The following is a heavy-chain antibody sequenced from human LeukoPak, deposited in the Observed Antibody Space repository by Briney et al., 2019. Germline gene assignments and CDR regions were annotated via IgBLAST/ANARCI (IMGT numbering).Heavy chain of an antibody. CDR1: GLTFSSYS. J-gene: IGHJ3*01. Sequence: GSLRLSCTASGLTFSSYSMNWVRQAPGKGLEWIGYIFSSGSTIYNPSLKSRLTISVDTSKNQFSLKLSSVTAADTAVYFCARWPMTNLAFDVWGQGTMVTVSS. CDR2: IFSSGST. CDR3: ARWPMTNLAFDV. D-gene: IGHD3-22*01. V-gene: IGHV4-59*01.